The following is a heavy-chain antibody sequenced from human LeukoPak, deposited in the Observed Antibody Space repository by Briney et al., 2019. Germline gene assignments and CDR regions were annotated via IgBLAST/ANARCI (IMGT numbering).Heavy chain of an antibody. J-gene: IGHJ4*02. Sequence: PGGSLSLSCAASGFPFSSYSMNWARQAPGKGLEWVSSISSSCSYIYYADSVKGRFTICRDNVKNSLYLQRNSLRAEDTAVYYCARDYCSSTSCYLPFDYWGQGTLVTVSS. CDR2: ISSSCSYI. CDR1: GFPFSSYS. D-gene: IGHD2-2*01. CDR3: ARDYCSSTSCYLPFDY. V-gene: IGHV3-21*01.